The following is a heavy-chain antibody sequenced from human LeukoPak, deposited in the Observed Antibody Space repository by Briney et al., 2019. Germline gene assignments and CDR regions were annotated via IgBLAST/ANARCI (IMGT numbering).Heavy chain of an antibody. CDR1: GFTFSSYW. CDR2: INEDGSEK. CDR3: ARVRLFRQKAFDI. Sequence: GGSLRLSCAASGFTFSSYWMTWVRQAPGKGLEWVANINEDGSEKYYVDSVKGRFTVSRDNAKNSLSLQMNSLRAEDTAVYYCARVRLFRQKAFDIWGQGTMVTVSS. V-gene: IGHV3-7*04. J-gene: IGHJ3*02. D-gene: IGHD3-22*01.